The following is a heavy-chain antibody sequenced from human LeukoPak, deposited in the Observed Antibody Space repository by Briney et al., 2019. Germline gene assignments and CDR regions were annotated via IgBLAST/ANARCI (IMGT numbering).Heavy chain of an antibody. CDR2: IYYSGST. Sequence: SETLSLTCTVSGGSISSYYWSWIRQPPGKGLEWIGYIYYSGSTNYNPSLKSRVTISVATSKNQLSLKLSSVTAADTAVYYCARHLAYYYDTSGYFDSWGQGTLVTVSS. J-gene: IGHJ5*01. CDR3: ARHLAYYYDTSGYFDS. V-gene: IGHV4-59*08. CDR1: GGSISSYY. D-gene: IGHD3-22*01.